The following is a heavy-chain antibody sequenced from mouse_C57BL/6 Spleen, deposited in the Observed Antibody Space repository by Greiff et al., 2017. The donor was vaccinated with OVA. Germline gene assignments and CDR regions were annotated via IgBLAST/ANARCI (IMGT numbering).Heavy chain of an antibody. V-gene: IGHV5-9*01. CDR3: ARRNITTGFDY. Sequence: EVKVVESGGGLVKPGGSLKLSCAASGFTFSSYTMSWVRQTPEKRLEWVATISGGGGNTYYPDSVKGRFTISRDNAKNTLYLQMSSLRSEDTALYYCARRNITTGFDYWGQGTTLTVSS. J-gene: IGHJ2*01. D-gene: IGHD1-1*01. CDR2: ISGGGGNT. CDR1: GFTFSSYT.